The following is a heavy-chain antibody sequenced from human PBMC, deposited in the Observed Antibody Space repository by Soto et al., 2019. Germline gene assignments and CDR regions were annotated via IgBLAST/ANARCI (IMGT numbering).Heavy chain of an antibody. J-gene: IGHJ1*01. CDR2: ISTYNGNT. V-gene: IGHV1-18*01. CDR3: ARVDRIIAVASGESEYFQH. CDR1: GYTFTNYG. D-gene: IGHD6-19*01. Sequence: ASVKVSCKASGYTFTNYGLSWVRQAPGQGLEWMGWISTYNGNTNFAQRLQGRVTMTTDTSTSTAYMELRSLRSDDTAVYYCARVDRIIAVASGESEYFQHGG.